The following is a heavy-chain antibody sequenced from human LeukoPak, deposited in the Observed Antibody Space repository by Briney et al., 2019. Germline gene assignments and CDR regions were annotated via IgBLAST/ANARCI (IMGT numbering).Heavy chain of an antibody. V-gene: IGHV3-23*01. Sequence: GGSLRLSCAASGFTFSSYAMSWVRQAPGKGLEWVSAISGSGGSTYYADSVKGRFTISRDNSKNTLYLQMNSLRAEDTVVYYCAKAYLPAYYDILTGYRPFDYWGQGTLVTVSS. J-gene: IGHJ4*02. CDR1: GFTFSSYA. CDR2: ISGSGGST. CDR3: AKAYLPAYYDILTGYRPFDY. D-gene: IGHD3-9*01.